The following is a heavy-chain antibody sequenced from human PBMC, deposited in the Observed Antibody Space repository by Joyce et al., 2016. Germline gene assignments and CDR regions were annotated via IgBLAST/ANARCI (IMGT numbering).Heavy chain of an antibody. J-gene: IGHJ4*02. Sequence: QVRLQESGPGLVRPSETLSLTCTVSGVSISPSYWSWLRHAPGKGLEWIGYIYYSGTTNYNPSLKSRVTMLVDMTKNQFSLHLTSVTAADTAIYYCARGGSSACYFKLDYWGQGIPVTVSS. CDR1: GVSISPSY. D-gene: IGHD6-19*01. CDR3: ARGGSSACYFKLDY. CDR2: IYYSGTT. V-gene: IGHV4-59*01.